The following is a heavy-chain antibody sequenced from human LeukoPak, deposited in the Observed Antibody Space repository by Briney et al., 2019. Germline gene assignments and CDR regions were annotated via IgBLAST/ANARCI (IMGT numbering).Heavy chain of an antibody. V-gene: IGHV3-30*18. CDR1: GFTFSSYG. D-gene: IGHD3-22*01. CDR2: ISYDGSNK. J-gene: IGHJ4*02. CDR3: AKDGKTYYYDSSAYYFDY. Sequence: GGSLRLSCAASGFTFSSYGMHWVRQAPGKGLEWVGVISYDGSNKYYADSVKGRFTISRDNSKSTLYLQMNSLRAEDTAVYYCAKDGKTYYYDSSAYYFDYWGQGTLVTVSS.